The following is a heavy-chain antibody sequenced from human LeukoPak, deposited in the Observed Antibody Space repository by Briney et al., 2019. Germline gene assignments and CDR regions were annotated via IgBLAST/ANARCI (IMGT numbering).Heavy chain of an antibody. CDR2: IWYDGSNI. CDR1: GFAFSSYG. J-gene: IGHJ6*03. V-gene: IGHV3-33*06. CDR3: AKALGGNYYYYMDV. D-gene: IGHD3-16*01. Sequence: GGSLRLSCAASGFAFSSYGMHWVRQAPGKGLEWVAVIWYDGSNIYYVDSVKGPFTISRDNSKNTLYLQMNSLRAEDTAVYYCAKALGGNYYYYMDVWGKGTTVTVS.